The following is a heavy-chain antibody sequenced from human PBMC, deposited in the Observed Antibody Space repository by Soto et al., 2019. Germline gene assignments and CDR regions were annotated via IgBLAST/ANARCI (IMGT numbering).Heavy chain of an antibody. D-gene: IGHD4-17*01. V-gene: IGHV3-33*01. CDR1: GFTFSSYG. CDR2: IWYDGSNK. Sequence: QVQPVESGGGVVQPGRSLRLSCAASGFTFSSYGMHWVRQAPGKGLEWVAVIWYDGSNKYYADSVKGRFTISRDNSKNTLYLQMNSLRAEDTAVYYCASGDYETHDAFDIWGQGTMVTVSS. CDR3: ASGDYETHDAFDI. J-gene: IGHJ3*02.